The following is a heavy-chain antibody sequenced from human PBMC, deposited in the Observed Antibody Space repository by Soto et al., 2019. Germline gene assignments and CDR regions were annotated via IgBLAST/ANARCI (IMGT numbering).Heavy chain of an antibody. Sequence: LSLTCAVYGGSFSGYYWSWIRQPPGKGLGWIEEINHSGSTNYNPSLKSRVTISVDTSKNQFSLKLSSVTAADTAVYYCARGRRGVRGVIIGGFYYFDYWGQGTLVS. V-gene: IGHV4-34*01. CDR3: ARGRRGVRGVIIGGFYYFDY. CDR1: GGSFSGYY. CDR2: INHSGST. D-gene: IGHD3-10*01. J-gene: IGHJ4*02.